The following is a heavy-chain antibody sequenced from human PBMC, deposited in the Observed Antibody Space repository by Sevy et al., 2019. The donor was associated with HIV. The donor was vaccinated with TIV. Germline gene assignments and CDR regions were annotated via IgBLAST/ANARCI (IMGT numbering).Heavy chain of an antibody. V-gene: IGHV3-30*18. CDR1: GFTFSSYG. CDR2: ISYDGSNK. J-gene: IGHJ4*02. CDR3: AKGRWLQFHYFDY. Sequence: GGSLRLSCAASGFTFSSYGMHWVRQAPGKGLEWVAVISYDGSNKYYADSVKGRFTNSRDNSKNTLYLQMNSLRAEDTAVYYCAKGRWLQFHYFDYWGQGTLVTVSS. D-gene: IGHD5-12*01.